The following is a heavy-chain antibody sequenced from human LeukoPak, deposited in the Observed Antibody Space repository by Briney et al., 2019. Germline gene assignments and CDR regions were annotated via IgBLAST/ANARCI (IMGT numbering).Heavy chain of an antibody. Sequence: ASVKVSCKASGYTFTGYYMHWVRHAPGQGLELMGWINPNSGGTNYAQKFQGRVTMTRDTSISTAYMELSRLRSGDTAVYYCAREDGSGNFCFDYWGQGTLVTVSS. CDR2: INPNSGGT. CDR3: AREDGSGNFCFDY. D-gene: IGHD3-10*01. J-gene: IGHJ4*02. CDR1: GYTFTGYY. V-gene: IGHV1-2*02.